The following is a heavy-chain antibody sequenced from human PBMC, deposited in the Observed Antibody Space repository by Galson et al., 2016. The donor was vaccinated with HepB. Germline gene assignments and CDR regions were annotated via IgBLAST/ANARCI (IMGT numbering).Heavy chain of an antibody. CDR1: GFSVSNVH. CDR3: ARDLSGYYYGLDI. J-gene: IGHJ6*02. D-gene: IGHD1-26*01. V-gene: IGHV3-53*01. Sequence: SLRLSCAGSGFSVSNVHMNWVRQSPGKGLEWVSVVYSDGTTYYADSVKGRFAISRDNAKNTLYLQMNSLRSEDTVIYYCARDLSGYYYGLDIWGQGTTVTVSS. CDR2: VYSDGTT.